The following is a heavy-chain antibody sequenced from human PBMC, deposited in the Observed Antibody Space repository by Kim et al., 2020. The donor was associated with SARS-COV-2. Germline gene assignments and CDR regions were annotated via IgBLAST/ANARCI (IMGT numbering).Heavy chain of an antibody. CDR1: GYTFTSYA. CDR2: INAGNGNT. J-gene: IGHJ6*02. CDR3: ARDWSTSIAAAGVFVGVGRVYYGMDV. D-gene: IGHD6-13*01. V-gene: IGHV1-3*01. Sequence: ASVKVSCKASGYTFTSYAMHWVRQAPGQRLEWMGWINAGNGNTKYSQKFQGRVTITRDTSASTAYMELSSLRSEDTAVYYCARDWSTSIAAAGVFVGVGRVYYGMDVWGQGTTVTVSS.